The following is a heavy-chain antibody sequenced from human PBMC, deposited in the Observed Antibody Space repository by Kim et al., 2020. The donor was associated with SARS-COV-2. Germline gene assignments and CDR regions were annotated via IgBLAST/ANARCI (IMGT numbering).Heavy chain of an antibody. D-gene: IGHD3-3*01. V-gene: IGHV4-59*13. CDR1: GGSISSYY. Sequence: SETLSLTCTVSGGSISSYYWSWIRQPPGKGLEWIGYIYYTGSTNYNPSLKSRVTISVDTSKNQFSLQLPSVTAADTAIYYCARHSPTIFVPDYRGQGTLV. J-gene: IGHJ4*02. CDR3: ARHSPTIFVPDY. CDR2: IYYTGST.